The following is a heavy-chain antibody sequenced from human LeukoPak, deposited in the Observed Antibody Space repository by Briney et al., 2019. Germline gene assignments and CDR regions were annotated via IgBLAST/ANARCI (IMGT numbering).Heavy chain of an antibody. Sequence: GESLKISCKGSGYSFTSYWIGWVRQMPGKGLEWLGIIYPGDSDIRYSPSFQGQVTISADKSISTAYLQWSSLKASDTAMYYCARLFVGGSGSGAFGFDPWGQGTLVTVSS. V-gene: IGHV5-51*01. CDR3: ARLFVGGSGSGAFGFDP. J-gene: IGHJ5*02. CDR1: GYSFTSYW. CDR2: IYPGDSDI. D-gene: IGHD6-19*01.